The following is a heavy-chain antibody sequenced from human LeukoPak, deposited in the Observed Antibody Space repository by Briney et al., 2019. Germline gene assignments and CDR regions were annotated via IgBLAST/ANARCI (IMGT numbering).Heavy chain of an antibody. D-gene: IGHD6-19*01. CDR1: GFSFSDHA. CDR2: ISGSGGST. V-gene: IGHV3-23*01. J-gene: IGHJ4*02. CDR3: ARSSSSGWYGGDY. Sequence: GGSLRLSCAASGFSFSDHAMNWVRQAPGKGLEWVSVISGSGGSTYYADSVKGRLTISRDNSKNTLYLQMNSLRAEDTAVYYCARSSSSGWYGGDYWGQGTLVTVSS.